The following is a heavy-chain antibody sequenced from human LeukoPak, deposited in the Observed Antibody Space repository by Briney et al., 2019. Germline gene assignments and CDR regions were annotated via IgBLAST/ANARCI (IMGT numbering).Heavy chain of an antibody. V-gene: IGHV3-23*01. CDR2: ITDAVGST. J-gene: IGHJ4*02. CDR3: AKEATTVTTYHFDY. CDR1: GFTFSSSS. D-gene: IGHD4-17*01. Sequence: GGSLRLSCAASGFTFSSSSISWVRQAPGKGLEWVSAITDAVGSTHYADSVKGRFTISSDNSKNTVYLQMNSLRPEDMAVYYCAKEATTVTTYHFDYWGQGTLVTVSS.